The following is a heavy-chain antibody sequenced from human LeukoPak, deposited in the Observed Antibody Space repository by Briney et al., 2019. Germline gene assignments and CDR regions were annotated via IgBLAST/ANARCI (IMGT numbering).Heavy chain of an antibody. CDR3: VNDGSGGYDHDY. J-gene: IGHJ4*02. D-gene: IGHD5-12*01. V-gene: IGHV3-64D*09. CDR1: GFTFSSYD. Sequence: GGSLRLSCSASGFTFSSYDMYWVRQAPGKGLEYVSAISINGGSTYYADSVKGRFTISRDNSKNTQYLQMSSLRVEDTAVYYCVNDGSGGYDHDYWGQGTLVTVSS. CDR2: ISINGGST.